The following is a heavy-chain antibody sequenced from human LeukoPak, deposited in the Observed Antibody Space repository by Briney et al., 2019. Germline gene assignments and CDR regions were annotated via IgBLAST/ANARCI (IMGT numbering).Heavy chain of an antibody. CDR1: GFTFSSYS. V-gene: IGHV3-21*01. CDR2: ISSSSSYI. Sequence: GGSLRLSCAASGFTFSSYSMNWVRQAPGKGLEWVSSISSSSSYIYYADSVKGRFTISRDNAKNSLYLQMNSLRAEDTAVYYCARFSGMDAFDIWGQGTMVTVSS. CDR3: ARFSGMDAFDI. J-gene: IGHJ3*02. D-gene: IGHD6-19*01.